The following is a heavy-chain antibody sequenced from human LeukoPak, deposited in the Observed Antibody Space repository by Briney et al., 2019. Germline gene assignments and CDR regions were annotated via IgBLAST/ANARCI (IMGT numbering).Heavy chain of an antibody. D-gene: IGHD3-10*01. CDR1: GFTFSSYA. J-gene: IGHJ4*02. V-gene: IGHV3-23*01. CDR3: ASPSGSRGVFLDY. Sequence: PGGSLRLSCAASGFTFSSYAMSWVRQAPGKGLEWVSAISGSGDSTYYADSVKGRFTISRDNSKNTLYLQMNSLRAEDTAVYYCASPSGSRGVFLDYWGQGTLVTVSS. CDR2: ISGSGDST.